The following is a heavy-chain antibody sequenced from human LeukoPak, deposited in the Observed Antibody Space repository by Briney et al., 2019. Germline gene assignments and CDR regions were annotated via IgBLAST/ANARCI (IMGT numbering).Heavy chain of an antibody. CDR3: ARQVVRAAQYPGMFDY. V-gene: IGHV4-39*01. J-gene: IGHJ4*02. D-gene: IGHD3-10*01. CDR2: IYYSGRT. Sequence: SETLSLTCTVSGGSISSSSYYWGWIRQPPGKGLEWIGSIYYSGRTYYNPSLTSRVTISVYTSKKQFSLKVTSVTAADTAVYYCARQVVRAAQYPGMFDYWGQGTLATVSS. CDR1: GGSISSSSYY.